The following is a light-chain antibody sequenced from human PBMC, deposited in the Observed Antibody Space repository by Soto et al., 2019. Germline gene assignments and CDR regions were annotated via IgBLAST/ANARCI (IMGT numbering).Light chain of an antibody. J-gene: IGKJ3*01. CDR1: QSISEW. V-gene: IGKV1-5*01. CDR3: QQYSRSPFT. Sequence: DIHMTQSPSTLSASVGDRVTITCRASQSISEWVTWYQQKPGKAPKVLIYDVSSLESGVPSMFSGSGSETEFTHNISSLQTDDFATYYCQQYSRSPFTFSPANKVDIK. CDR2: DVS.